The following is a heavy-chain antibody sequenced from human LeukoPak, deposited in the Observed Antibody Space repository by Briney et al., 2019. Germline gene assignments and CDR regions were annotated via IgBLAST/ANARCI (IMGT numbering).Heavy chain of an antibody. Sequence: GGSLRLSCAASGFTFSSYAMSWVRQAPGKGLEGVSAISGSGGSTYYADSVKGRFTISRDNSKNTLYLQMNSLRAEDTAVYYCAGGVYYYGSGSFLTDFDYWGQGTLVTVSS. CDR2: ISGSGGST. CDR1: GFTFSSYA. V-gene: IGHV3-23*01. D-gene: IGHD3-10*01. CDR3: AGGVYYYGSGSFLTDFDY. J-gene: IGHJ4*02.